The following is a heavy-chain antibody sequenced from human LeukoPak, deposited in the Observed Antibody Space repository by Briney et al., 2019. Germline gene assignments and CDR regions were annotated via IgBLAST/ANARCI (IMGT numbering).Heavy chain of an antibody. CDR3: ARKPLGSSRYDY. Sequence: SETLSLTCTVSGGSISNYYWSWIRQPPGKGLEWIGFLSYSGSTTYSPSLKSRVTISLDTSKNKFSLKVSSVTAADTAVYYCARKPLGSSRYDYWGQGALVTVSS. CDR2: LSYSGST. V-gene: IGHV4-59*01. CDR1: GGSISNYY. J-gene: IGHJ4*02. D-gene: IGHD6-25*01.